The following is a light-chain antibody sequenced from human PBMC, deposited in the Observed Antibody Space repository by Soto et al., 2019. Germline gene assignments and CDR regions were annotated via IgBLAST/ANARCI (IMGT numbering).Light chain of an antibody. CDR1: SSDVGGYNY. CDR2: EVS. CDR3: SSYAGGNNFDVV. V-gene: IGLV2-8*01. Sequence: QSVLTQPPSASGTPGQSVTISCTGTSSDVGGYNYVSWYQQHPGKAPKLMIYEVSKRPSGVPDRFSGSKSGNTASLTVSGLQAEDEADYYCSSYAGGNNFDVVFGGGTKVTVL. J-gene: IGLJ2*01.